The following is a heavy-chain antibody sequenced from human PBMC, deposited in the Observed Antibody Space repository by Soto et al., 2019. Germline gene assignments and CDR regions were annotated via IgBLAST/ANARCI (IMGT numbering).Heavy chain of an antibody. CDR1: GFTFSSYA. CDR3: AKDLGVATTLRYFDY. D-gene: IGHD1-26*01. V-gene: IGHV3-23*01. Sequence: EVQLLESGGGLVQPGGSLRLSCAASGFTFSSYAMSWVRQAPGKGLEWVSAISGSGGSTYYADSVRGRFTISRDNSKNTLYLQMNSLRAEDTAVYYCAKDLGVATTLRYFDYWGQGTLVTVSS. CDR2: ISGSGGST. J-gene: IGHJ4*02.